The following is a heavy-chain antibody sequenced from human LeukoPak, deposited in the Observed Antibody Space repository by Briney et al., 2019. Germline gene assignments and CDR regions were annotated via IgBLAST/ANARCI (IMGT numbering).Heavy chain of an antibody. D-gene: IGHD5-18*01. Sequence: ASVTVSCKASGYTFTSYDINWVRQATGQGLEWMGWMNPNSGNTGYAQKFQGRVTMTRNTSISTAYMEVSSLRSEDTAVYYCARAGYSYGYYYYYYMDVWGKGTTVTISS. CDR3: ARAGYSYGYYYYYYMDV. J-gene: IGHJ6*03. V-gene: IGHV1-8*01. CDR2: MNPNSGNT. CDR1: GYTFTSYD.